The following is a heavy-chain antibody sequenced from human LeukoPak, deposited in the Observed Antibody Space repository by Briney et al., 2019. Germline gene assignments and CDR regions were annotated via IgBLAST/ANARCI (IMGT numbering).Heavy chain of an antibody. Sequence: ASVKVSCKASGYTFTSYYIHWVRQAPGQGLEWMGIFNPSGGSTSYAQKFQGGVTMTRDMSTSAVYMELSSLTSEDTAVYYCAREIGCSSNGCRDYWGQGTLVTVSS. CDR2: FNPSGGST. D-gene: IGHD2-2*01. CDR3: AREIGCSSNGCRDY. J-gene: IGHJ4*02. CDR1: GYTFTSYY. V-gene: IGHV1-46*01.